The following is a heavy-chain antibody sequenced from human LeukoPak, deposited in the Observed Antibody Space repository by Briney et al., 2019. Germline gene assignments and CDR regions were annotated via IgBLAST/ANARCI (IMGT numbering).Heavy chain of an antibody. CDR2: IYYSGST. D-gene: IGHD5-24*01. Sequence: SETLSLTCTVSGGSISSSSYYWGWIRQPPGEGLEWIGSIYYSGSTYYDPSLKSRVTISVDTSKNQFSLKLSSVTAADTAVYYCASGMEMANPVWYYFDSWGQGTLVAVSS. CDR1: GGSISSSSYY. V-gene: IGHV4-39*01. J-gene: IGHJ4*02. CDR3: ASGMEMANPVWYYFDS.